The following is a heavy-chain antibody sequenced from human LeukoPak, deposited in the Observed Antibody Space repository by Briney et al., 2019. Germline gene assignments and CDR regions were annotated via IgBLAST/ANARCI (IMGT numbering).Heavy chain of an antibody. V-gene: IGHV3-23*01. CDR1: GFIFSNYG. CDR3: ARDLENYYDSSGYYPRPYYYYGMDV. Sequence: GGSLRLSCAASGFIFSNYGVNWVRQAPGKGLEWVAAISASGSATSYADSVRGRFTISRDNSKSTTYLQMNSLRAEDTAVYYCARDLENYYDSSGYYPRPYYYYGMDVWGQGTTVTVSS. J-gene: IGHJ6*02. D-gene: IGHD3-22*01. CDR2: ISASGSAT.